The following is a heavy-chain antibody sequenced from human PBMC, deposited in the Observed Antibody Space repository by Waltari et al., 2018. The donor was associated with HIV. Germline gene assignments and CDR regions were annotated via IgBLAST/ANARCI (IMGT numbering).Heavy chain of an antibody. D-gene: IGHD4-4*01. Sequence: GQPGRSLRLSCTASGFTFGDYAMSWFRQAPGKGLEWVGFIRSKAYGGTTEYAASVKGRFTISRDDSKSIAYLQMNSLKTEDTAVYYCTQKVGGLQHYYGMDVWGQGTTVTVSS. V-gene: IGHV3-49*03. J-gene: IGHJ6*02. CDR1: GFTFGDYA. CDR3: TQKVGGLQHYYGMDV. CDR2: IRSKAYGGTT.